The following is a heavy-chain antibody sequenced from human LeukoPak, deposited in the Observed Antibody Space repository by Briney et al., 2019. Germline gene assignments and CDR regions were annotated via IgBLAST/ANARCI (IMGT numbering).Heavy chain of an antibody. V-gene: IGHV4-39*01. J-gene: IGHJ4*02. CDR3: ARHYYGSGSYSDY. CDR2: VYYSGST. Sequence: SETLSLTCTVSGDSVNSTSYYWGWIRQAPGKGLDWIGSVYYSGSTYYNLPLKSRVTISVDGSRNQFSLKLTSVTAADTALYYCARHYYGSGSYSDYWGQGTLVTVRS. CDR1: GDSVNSTSYY. D-gene: IGHD3-10*01.